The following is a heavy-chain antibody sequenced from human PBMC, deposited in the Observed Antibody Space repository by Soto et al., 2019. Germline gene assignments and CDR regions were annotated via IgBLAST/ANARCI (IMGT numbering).Heavy chain of an antibody. D-gene: IGHD3-10*01. CDR2: IYYSGST. CDR3: ARPKRITMVRGVIIRPYYYYMDV. Sequence: SETLSLTCTVSGGSISSSSYYWGWIRQPPGKGLEWIGSIYYSGSTYYNPSLKSRVTISVDTSKNQFSLKLSSVTAADTAVYYCARPKRITMVRGVIIRPYYYYMDVWGKGTTVTVSS. J-gene: IGHJ6*03. CDR1: GGSISSSSYY. V-gene: IGHV4-39*01.